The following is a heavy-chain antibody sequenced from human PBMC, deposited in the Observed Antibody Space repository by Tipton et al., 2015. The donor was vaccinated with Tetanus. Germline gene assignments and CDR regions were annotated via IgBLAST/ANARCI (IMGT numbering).Heavy chain of an antibody. CDR3: ARDGSRYCSSTSCYSGYYYYGMDV. CDR1: GFTFSDYY. V-gene: IGHV3-11*01. Sequence: SLRLSCAASGFTFSDYYVSWIRQAPGKRLEWVSYIGSGDSSTYYADSVRGRFTISRDNARNSLYLQMNSLRVDDTAVYYCARDGSRYCSSTSCYSGYYYYGMDVWGQGITVTVSS. J-gene: IGHJ6*02. CDR2: IGSGDSST. D-gene: IGHD2-2*02.